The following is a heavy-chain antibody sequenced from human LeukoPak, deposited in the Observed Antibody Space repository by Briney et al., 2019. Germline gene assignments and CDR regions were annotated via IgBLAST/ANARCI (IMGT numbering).Heavy chain of an antibody. CDR2: INPYSGDT. D-gene: IGHD6-13*01. Sequence: ASVKVSCKASGYTFTGYHIHWVRQAPGQGLEWMGRINPYSGDTNFAQKFQGRVTMTRDTSITTAYMDLSSLTPDDTAVYFCARDQGSLTRSWYTGYWGQGTQVTVSS. CDR3: ARDQGSLTRSWYTGY. J-gene: IGHJ4*02. CDR1: GYTFTGYH. V-gene: IGHV1-2*06.